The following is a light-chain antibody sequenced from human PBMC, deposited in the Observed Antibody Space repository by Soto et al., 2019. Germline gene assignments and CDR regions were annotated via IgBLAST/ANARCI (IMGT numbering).Light chain of an antibody. J-gene: IGKJ4*01. CDR1: QSVGTN. CDR2: GAY. Sequence: EIVMTQSPASLSVSPGERATLSCRASQSVGTNLAWYQKKPGQGPRLLMYGAYTRAIGIPARFSGSGSGTEFTLTITSLQSEDFAVYYCQQYQNWLSFRGGTKVEI. V-gene: IGKV3-15*01. CDR3: QQYQNWLS.